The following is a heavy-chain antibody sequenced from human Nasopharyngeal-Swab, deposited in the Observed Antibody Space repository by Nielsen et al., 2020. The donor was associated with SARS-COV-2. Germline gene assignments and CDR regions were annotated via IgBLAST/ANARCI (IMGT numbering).Heavy chain of an antibody. Sequence: GRSLTLSCAASGSTFSDYYMSWIRQAPGKGLEWVSYISSSGSTIYYADSVKGRFTISRDNAKNSLYLQMNSLRAEDTAVYYCARGLWSSLRLLGGMDVWGQGTTVTVSS. V-gene: IGHV3-11*04. D-gene: IGHD4/OR15-4a*01. CDR3: ARGLWSSLRLLGGMDV. J-gene: IGHJ6*02. CDR2: ISSSGSTI. CDR1: GSTFSDYY.